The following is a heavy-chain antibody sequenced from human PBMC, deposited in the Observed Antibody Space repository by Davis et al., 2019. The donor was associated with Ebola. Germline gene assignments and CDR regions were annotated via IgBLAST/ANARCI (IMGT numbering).Heavy chain of an antibody. J-gene: IGHJ4*02. CDR3: VTDRGAY. CDR1: GFTFSNYG. V-gene: IGHV3-23*01. Sequence: GESLKISCAASGFTFSNYGMNWVRQTPGKGLEWVSSISDSGDRTYYEDSVKGRFTISRDTSKKVLYLQMKNLRVDDTALYWCVTDRGAYWGQAALVTVSS. D-gene: IGHD1-26*01. CDR2: ISDSGDRT.